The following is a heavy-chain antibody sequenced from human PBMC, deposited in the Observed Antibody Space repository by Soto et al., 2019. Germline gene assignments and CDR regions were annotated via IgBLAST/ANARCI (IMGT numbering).Heavy chain of an antibody. CDR3: ARVLRGDYYYDSSGYLYYFDY. D-gene: IGHD3-22*01. V-gene: IGHV4-59*01. CDR1: GGSISSYY. Sequence: LSLTCTVSGGSISSYYWSWIRQPPGKGLEWIGYIYYSGSTNYNPSLKSRVTISVDTSKNQFSLKLSSVTAADTAVYYCARVLRGDYYYDSSGYLYYFDYWGQGTLVTVSS. CDR2: IYYSGST. J-gene: IGHJ4*02.